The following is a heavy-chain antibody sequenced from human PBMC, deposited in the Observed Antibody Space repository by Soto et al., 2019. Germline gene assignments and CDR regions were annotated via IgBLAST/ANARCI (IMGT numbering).Heavy chain of an antibody. CDR1: GGSFSDYY. Sequence: QVQLQQWGAGLLKPSETLSLTCAVYGGSFSDYYWNWIRQPPGKGLEWIGEINRSGSTNYNPSLKSRVTISVDTSKNPFSLKLTSVTAADTAVYYCAGGNALTYWDQGTLVTVSS. CDR2: INRSGST. J-gene: IGHJ4*02. D-gene: IGHD2-2*01. V-gene: IGHV4-34*01. CDR3: AGGNALTY.